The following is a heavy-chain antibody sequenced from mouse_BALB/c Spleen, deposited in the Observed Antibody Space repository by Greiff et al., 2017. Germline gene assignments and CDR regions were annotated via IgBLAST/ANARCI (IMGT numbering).Heavy chain of an antibody. J-gene: IGHJ4*01. CDR1: GYSFTSYW. CDR3: TSRGYDYDGDYYAMDY. D-gene: IGHD2-4*01. Sequence: EVQLQQSGTVLARPGASVKMSCKASGYSFTSYWMHWVKQRPGQGLEWIGAIYPGNSDTSYNQKFKGKAKLTAVTSASTAYMELSSLTNEDSAVYYCTSRGYDYDGDYYAMDYWGQGTSVTVSS. V-gene: IGHV1-5*01. CDR2: IYPGNSDT.